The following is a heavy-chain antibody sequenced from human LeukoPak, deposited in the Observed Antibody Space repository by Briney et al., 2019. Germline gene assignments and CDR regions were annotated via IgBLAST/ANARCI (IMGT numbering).Heavy chain of an antibody. CDR2: ISYDGSNK. CDR3: AKDGATAMAFDY. D-gene: IGHD5-18*01. J-gene: IGHJ4*02. CDR1: GFTFSSYA. V-gene: IGHV3-30*04. Sequence: PGRSLRLSCAASGFTFSSYAMHWVRQAPGKGLEWVAVISYDGSNKYYADSVKGRFTISRDNSKNTLYLQMNSLRAEDTAVYYCAKDGATAMAFDYWGQGTLVTVSS.